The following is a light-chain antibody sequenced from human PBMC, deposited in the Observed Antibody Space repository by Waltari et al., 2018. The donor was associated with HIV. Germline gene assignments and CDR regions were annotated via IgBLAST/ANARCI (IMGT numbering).Light chain of an antibody. V-gene: IGLV6-57*01. CDR3: QSSDRNNQV. CDR2: EDD. CDR1: GGSITSNY. J-gene: IGLJ3*02. Sequence: NFMLTQPHSVSESPGKTVTISCTRTGGSITSNYVQWYQRRPGGSPTTVIYEDDQRPSGVPGRFSGSIDSSSNSASLTISWLKPEDEADYYCQSSDRNNQVFGGGTKLTVL.